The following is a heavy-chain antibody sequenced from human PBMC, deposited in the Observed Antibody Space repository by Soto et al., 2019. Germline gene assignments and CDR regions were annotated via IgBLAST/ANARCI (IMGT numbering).Heavy chain of an antibody. CDR3: VRHGYSGYDWEHNWFDP. J-gene: IGHJ5*02. Sequence: PSETLSLTCTVSGGSISSDYWSWIRQPPGKGLEWIGYIYYSGSTNYNPSLKSRVTISVDTSKNQFSLKLSSVTAADTAVYYCVRHGYSGYDWEHNWFDPWGQGTLVTVSS. CDR1: GGSISSDY. V-gene: IGHV4-59*08. D-gene: IGHD5-12*01. CDR2: IYYSGST.